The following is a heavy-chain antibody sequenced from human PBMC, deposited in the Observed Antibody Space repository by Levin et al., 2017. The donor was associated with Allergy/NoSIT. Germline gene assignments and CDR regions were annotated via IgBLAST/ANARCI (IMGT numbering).Heavy chain of an antibody. CDR1: GYSFSDYY. D-gene: IGHD5-12*01. J-gene: IGHJ4*02. CDR2: INPSSGPT. CDR3: ARDAYDLGIDS. V-gene: IGHV1-46*01. Sequence: ASVKVSCRASGYSFSDYYIHWVRQAPGQGPEWLGIINPSSGPTTYAQKLQGRVILTTDTSTGTVHMELRGLRSDDTAVYYWARDAYDLGIDSWGQGTLVTVSS.